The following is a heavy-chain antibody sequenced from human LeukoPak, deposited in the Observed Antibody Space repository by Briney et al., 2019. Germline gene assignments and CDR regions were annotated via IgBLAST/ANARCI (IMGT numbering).Heavy chain of an antibody. CDR1: GFTFSSYA. CDR2: ISGSGGST. J-gene: IGHJ5*01. V-gene: IGHV3-23*01. CDR3: AKVPRRTWGGDWFDS. D-gene: IGHD3-16*01. Sequence: TGGSLRLSCAASGFTFSSYAMSWVRQAPGKGLEWVSVISGSGGSTYYGDSVKGRFTISRDNSKDTLYLQMNSLRAEDTAVYYCAKVPRRTWGGDWFDSWGQGTLVTVSS.